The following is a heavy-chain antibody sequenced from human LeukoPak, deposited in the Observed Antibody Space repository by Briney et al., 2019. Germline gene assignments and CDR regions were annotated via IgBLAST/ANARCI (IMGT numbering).Heavy chain of an antibody. D-gene: IGHD3-16*01. CDR2: IIPIFGTA. Sequence: SVKVSCKASGGTFSSYAISWVRQAPGQGLEWMGGIIPIFGTANYAQKFQGRVTITTDESTSAAYMELSSLRSEDTAVYYCARESFGVHNPGFDYWGQGTLVTVSS. CDR1: GGTFSSYA. J-gene: IGHJ4*02. V-gene: IGHV1-69*05. CDR3: ARESFGVHNPGFDY.